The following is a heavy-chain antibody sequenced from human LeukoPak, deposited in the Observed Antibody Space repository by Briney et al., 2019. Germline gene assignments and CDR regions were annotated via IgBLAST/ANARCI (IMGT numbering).Heavy chain of an antibody. J-gene: IGHJ6*02. D-gene: IGHD6-13*01. V-gene: IGHV4-59*01. CDR3: ASGTLTSSWYYYYYGMDV. CDR2: IYYSGST. CDR1: GGSISSYY. Sequence: PSETLSLTCTVSGGSISSYYWSWIRQPPGKGLEWIGYIYYSGSTNYNPSLKSRVTISVDTSKNQFSLKLSSVTAADTAVYYCASGTLTSSWYYYYYGMDVWGQGTTVTVSS.